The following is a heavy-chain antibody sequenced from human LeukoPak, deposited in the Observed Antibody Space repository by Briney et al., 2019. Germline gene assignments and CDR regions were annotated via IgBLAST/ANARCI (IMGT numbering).Heavy chain of an antibody. V-gene: IGHV3-74*01. D-gene: IGHD2/OR15-2a*01. J-gene: IGHJ3*01. CDR3: ARSDYFHN. CDR1: GFSLSGSW. CDR2: SKYDGSTK. Sequence: GGSLRLSCEASGFSLSGSWMHWVRQAPGKGLMWVSQSKYDGSTKSYAASERGRFTISRDNAKNTLYLHMDSLRAEDTAVYYCARSDYFHNWGQGTMVVVSA.